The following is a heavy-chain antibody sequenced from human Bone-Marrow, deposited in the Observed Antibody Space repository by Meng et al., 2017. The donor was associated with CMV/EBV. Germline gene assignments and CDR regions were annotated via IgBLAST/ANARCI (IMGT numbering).Heavy chain of an antibody. D-gene: IGHD1-1*01. CDR3: ARIVPEYNNYFVY. CDR2: IYYSGST. CDR1: GGSISSSSYY. J-gene: IGHJ4*02. Sequence: SDTPSRTRTVSGGSISSSSYYWGWIRQPPGKGLEWIGSIYYSGSTYYNPSRKSRVTISVDTSKNQFSLKLRSVTAADTAVYYCARIVPEYNNYFVYWGQGTRVTVSS. V-gene: IGHV4-39*07.